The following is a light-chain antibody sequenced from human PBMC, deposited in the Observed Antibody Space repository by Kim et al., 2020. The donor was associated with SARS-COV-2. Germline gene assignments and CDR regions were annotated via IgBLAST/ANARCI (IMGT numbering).Light chain of an antibody. CDR1: FSNIGGNN. CDR3: AAWDGRLNAYV. Sequence: GQRVSISCSGSFSNIGGNNVNWYQHIPGRAPRLLIHTNNQRPSGVPDRFAGSKSDTSASLAISGLQSDDEADYYCAAWDGRLNAYVFGTGTKVTGL. J-gene: IGLJ1*01. CDR2: TNN. V-gene: IGLV1-44*01.